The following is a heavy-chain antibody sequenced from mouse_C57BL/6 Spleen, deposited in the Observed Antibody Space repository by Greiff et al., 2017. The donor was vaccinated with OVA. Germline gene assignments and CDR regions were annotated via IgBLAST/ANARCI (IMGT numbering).Heavy chain of an antibody. CDR3: ADGNYTWFAY. V-gene: IGHV1-81*01. CDR2: IYPRSGNT. J-gene: IGHJ3*01. Sequence: VKLMESGAELARPGASVKLSCKASGYTFTSYGISWVKQRTGQGLEWIGEIYPRSGNTYYNEKFKGKATLTADKSSSTAYMELRSLTSEDSAVYFCADGNYTWFAYWGQGTLVTVSA. CDR1: GYTFTSYG. D-gene: IGHD2-1*01.